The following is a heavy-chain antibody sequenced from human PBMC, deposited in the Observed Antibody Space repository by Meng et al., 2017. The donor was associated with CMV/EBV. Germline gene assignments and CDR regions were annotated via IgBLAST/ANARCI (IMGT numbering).Heavy chain of an antibody. Sequence: GGSLRLSCAASGFTFSSYAMSWVRQAPGKGLEWVANIKQDGSEKYYVDSVKGRFTISRDNAKNSLYLQMNSLRAEDTAVYYCAREFRNGRYLRHWYFDLWGRGTLVTVSS. CDR1: GFTFSSYA. J-gene: IGHJ2*01. CDR3: AREFRNGRYLRHWYFDL. CDR2: IKQDGSEK. V-gene: IGHV3-7*01. D-gene: IGHD1-26*01.